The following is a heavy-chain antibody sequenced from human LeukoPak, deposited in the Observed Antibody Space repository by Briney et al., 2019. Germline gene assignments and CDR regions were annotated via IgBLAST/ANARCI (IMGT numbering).Heavy chain of an antibody. Sequence: ASETVSRTASGYTLTSYVMHWVRQAPGQRLEWMGWINAGNGNQKYSQKFQDRVTLTRDTSASTVYMELSSLRSEDTAVYYCASGDGAHGYWGQGTLVTVSS. CDR3: ASGDGAHGY. CDR1: GYTLTSYV. J-gene: IGHJ4*02. D-gene: IGHD3-3*01. V-gene: IGHV1-3*01. CDR2: INAGNGNQ.